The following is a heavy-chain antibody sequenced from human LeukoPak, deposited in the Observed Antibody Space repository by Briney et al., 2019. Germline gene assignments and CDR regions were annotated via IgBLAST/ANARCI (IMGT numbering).Heavy chain of an antibody. CDR3: ARDRTPYYDILTGYSNLSLEH. Sequence: ASVKVSCKASGGTFSSYAISWVRQAPGQGLEWMGRIIPILGIANYAQKFQGRVTITADKSTSTAYMELSSLRSEDTAVYYCARDRTPYYDILTGYSNLSLEHWGQGTLVTVSS. V-gene: IGHV1-69*04. D-gene: IGHD3-9*01. J-gene: IGHJ1*01. CDR2: IIPILGIA. CDR1: GGTFSSYA.